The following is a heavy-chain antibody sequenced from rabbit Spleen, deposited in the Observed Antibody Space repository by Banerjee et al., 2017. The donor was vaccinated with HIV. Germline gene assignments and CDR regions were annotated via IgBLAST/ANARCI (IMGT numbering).Heavy chain of an antibody. J-gene: IGHJ6*01. D-gene: IGHD4-2*01. CDR1: GFSFSGNLY. CDR3: AKSDAAGSWSLDL. V-gene: IGHV1S40*01. CDR2: IYAIDSSGSS. Sequence: QSLEESGGGLGKPGTSLTLTCKASGFSFSGNLYICWVRQAPGKGLEWIACIYAIDSSGSSFYASWAKGRFTISKTSSTSVTLQMTSLTAADTATYFCAKSDAAGSWSLDLWGPGTLVTFS.